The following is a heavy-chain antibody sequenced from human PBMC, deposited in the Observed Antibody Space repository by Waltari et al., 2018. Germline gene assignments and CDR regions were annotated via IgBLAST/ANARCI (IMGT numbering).Heavy chain of an antibody. V-gene: IGHV4-34*01. CDR1: GGSFSGYY. D-gene: IGHD2-2*01. CDR2: INHSGST. CDR3: ARARYCSSTSLAFDY. Sequence: QVQLQQWGAGLLKPSETLSLTCAVYGGSFSGYYWSWIRQPPGKGLEWIGEINHSGSTNYHPPLKGRVTISADPSKNQFSLKLSSVTAADTAVYYCARARYCSSTSLAFDYWGQGTLVTVSS. J-gene: IGHJ4*02.